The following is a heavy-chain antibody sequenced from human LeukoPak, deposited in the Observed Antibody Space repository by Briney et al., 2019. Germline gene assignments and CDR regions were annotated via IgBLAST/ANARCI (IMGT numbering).Heavy chain of an antibody. CDR2: FDPEDGET. CDR3: AIRGYRGYYFDY. Sequence: ASVKVSCKVSGYTLTELSMHWVRQAPGKGVEWMGGFDPEDGETIYAQKFQGRVTMTEDTSTDTAYMGLSSLRSEDTAVYYCAIRGYRGYYFDYWGQGTLVTVSS. D-gene: IGHD5-18*01. CDR1: GYTLTELS. J-gene: IGHJ4*02. V-gene: IGHV1-24*01.